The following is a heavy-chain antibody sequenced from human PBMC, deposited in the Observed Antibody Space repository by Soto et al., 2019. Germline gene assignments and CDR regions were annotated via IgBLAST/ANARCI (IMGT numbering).Heavy chain of an antibody. CDR2: INHSGST. CDR1: GGSFSGYY. J-gene: IGHJ4*02. D-gene: IGHD6-19*01. Sequence: SETLSLTCAVYGGSFSGYYWSWIRQPPGKGLEWIGEINHSGSTNYNPSLKSRVTISVDTSKNQFSLKLGSVTAADTAVYYCAGIAVAGSIGGYWGQGTLVTVSS. CDR3: AGIAVAGSIGGY. V-gene: IGHV4-34*01.